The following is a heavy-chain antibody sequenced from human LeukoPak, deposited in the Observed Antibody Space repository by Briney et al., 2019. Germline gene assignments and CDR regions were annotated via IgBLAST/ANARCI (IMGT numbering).Heavy chain of an antibody. CDR2: ISSSSSYI. V-gene: IGHV3-21*01. J-gene: IGHJ4*02. D-gene: IGHD1-26*01. CDR3: ARDPSTIYNSGSYGDY. Sequence: GGSLRLSCAASGFTFSSYSMNWVRQAPGKGLEWVSSISSSSSYIYYADSVKGRFTIPRDNAKNSLYLQMNSLRAEDTAVYYCARDPSTIYNSGSYGDYWGQGTLVTVSS. CDR1: GFTFSSYS.